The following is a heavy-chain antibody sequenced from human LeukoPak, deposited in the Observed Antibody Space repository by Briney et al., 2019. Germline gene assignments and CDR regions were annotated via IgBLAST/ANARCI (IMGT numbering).Heavy chain of an antibody. CDR2: ISYDASSE. CDR3: ATDYGKDPLYFDY. Sequence: GGSLRLSCAASGFTFTGYAVHWVRQAPGKGLEWVAVISYDASSEYYADSVKGRFTISRDNSKNTLYLQMSSLRAEDTAVYYCATDYGKDPLYFDYWGQGTLVTVSS. CDR1: GFTFTGYA. D-gene: IGHD3-16*01. V-gene: IGHV3-30*04. J-gene: IGHJ4*02.